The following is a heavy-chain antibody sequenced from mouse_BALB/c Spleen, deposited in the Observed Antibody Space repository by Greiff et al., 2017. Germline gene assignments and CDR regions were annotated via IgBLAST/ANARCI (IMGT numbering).Heavy chain of an antibody. CDR2: INPSSGYT. V-gene: IGHV1-4*01. CDR3: ARGGDYDGGFAY. D-gene: IGHD2-4*01. J-gene: IGHJ3*01. Sequence: VKLQESGAELARPGASVKMSCKASGYTFTSYTMHWVKQRPGQGLEWIGYINPSSGYTNYNQKFKDKATLTADKSSSTAYMQLSSLTSEDSAVYYCARGGDYDGGFAYWGQGTLVTVSA. CDR1: GYTFTSYT.